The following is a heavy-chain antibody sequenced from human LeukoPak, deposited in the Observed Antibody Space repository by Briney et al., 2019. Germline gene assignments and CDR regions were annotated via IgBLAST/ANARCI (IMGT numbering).Heavy chain of an antibody. D-gene: IGHD1-26*01. Sequence: GGSLRLSCAASGFTFGDYYMNWIRQAPGKGLEWVSYISSSGNAIYCADSLKGRFTISRDNAKNSLYLQMNSLRAEDTAVYYCARAISGSYKGADYWGQGTLVTVSS. J-gene: IGHJ4*02. V-gene: IGHV3-11*01. CDR1: GFTFGDYY. CDR2: ISSSGNAI. CDR3: ARAISGSYKGADY.